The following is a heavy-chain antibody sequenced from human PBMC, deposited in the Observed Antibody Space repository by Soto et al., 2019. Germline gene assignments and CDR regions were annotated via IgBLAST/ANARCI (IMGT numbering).Heavy chain of an antibody. V-gene: IGHV3-74*01. D-gene: IGHD1-1*01. CDR2: INPDGSNT. CDR1: GFTFSGNW. J-gene: IGHJ4*02. Sequence: GGSLRLSCAASGFTFSGNWMHWVRQAPGKGLLWFSRINPDGSNTDYAYSVKGRFTISRDNAKSTLHLQMNSLRAEDTAVYYCAGGIWNDNAYWGQGALVTVSS. CDR3: AGGIWNDNAY.